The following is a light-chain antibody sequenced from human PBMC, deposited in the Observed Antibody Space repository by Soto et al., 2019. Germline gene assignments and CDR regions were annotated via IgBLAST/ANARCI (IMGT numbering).Light chain of an antibody. Sequence: EIVMTQSPATLSVSPGERATLSCRASQSVSDKLAWYQQKPGQAPRLLIYHASTRATGIPARFSGSGSGTEFILTISSLQSEDFAVYYCQQYNNWPPWTFGQGTKVEIK. CDR2: HAS. J-gene: IGKJ1*01. CDR3: QQYNNWPPWT. CDR1: QSVSDK. V-gene: IGKV3-15*01.